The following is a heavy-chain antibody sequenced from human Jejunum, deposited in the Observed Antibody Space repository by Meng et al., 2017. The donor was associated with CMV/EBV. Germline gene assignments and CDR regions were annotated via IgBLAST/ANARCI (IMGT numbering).Heavy chain of an antibody. D-gene: IGHD2-2*02. CDR2: TKSKAKSYTT. Sequence: SAPYMDWVRQATGKGLEWVGRTKSKAKSYTTEYAASVKGRFTISRDTSRNSLYLQMNSLKTEDTAIYYCATLGYCSGTSCYTSGYWGQGTLVTVSS. J-gene: IGHJ4*02. V-gene: IGHV3-72*01. CDR3: ATLGYCSGTSCYTSGY. CDR1: SAPY.